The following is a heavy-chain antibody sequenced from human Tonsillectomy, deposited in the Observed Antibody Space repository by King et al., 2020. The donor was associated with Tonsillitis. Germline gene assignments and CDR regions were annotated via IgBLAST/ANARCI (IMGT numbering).Heavy chain of an antibody. CDR1: GFTFDDYA. D-gene: IGHD3-22*01. V-gene: IGHV3-9*01. CDR3: ANTYYYDSSGYWGDAFDI. J-gene: IGHJ3*02. CDR2: ISWNSGSI. Sequence: VQLVESGGGLVQPGRSLRLSCAASGFTFDDYAMHWVRQAPGKGLEWVSGISWNSGSIGYADSLKGRFTISRDNAKNSLYLQMNSLRAEDTALYYCANTYYYDSSGYWGDAFDIWGQGTMVTVSS.